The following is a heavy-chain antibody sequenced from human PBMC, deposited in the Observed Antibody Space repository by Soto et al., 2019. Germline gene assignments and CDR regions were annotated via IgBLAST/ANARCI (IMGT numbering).Heavy chain of an antibody. V-gene: IGHV3-11*01. J-gene: IGHJ6*02. Sequence: GGSLRLSCAASGSTLSDFYMSWIRQAPGKGLEWVSYISSVGTTTYYADSVKGRFTVSMDHAKNSLYLQMDSLRVDDTAVYYCARDQEGSGSHWLGYNYYAMDVRGQGTTVTVSS. CDR2: ISSVGTTT. CDR3: ARDQEGSGSHWLGYNYYAMDV. D-gene: IGHD3-10*01. CDR1: GSTLSDFY.